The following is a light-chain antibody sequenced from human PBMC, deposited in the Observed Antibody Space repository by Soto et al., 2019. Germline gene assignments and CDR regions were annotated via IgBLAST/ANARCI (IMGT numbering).Light chain of an antibody. J-gene: IGLJ3*02. CDR2: GNN. V-gene: IGLV1-51*01. CDR3: AAWDNSLYTGL. CDR1: NSNIGDND. Sequence: QSVLTQPPSVSAAPGQKVTISCSGSNSNIGDNDVSWYQQLPGTAPKLLIHGNNKRPSGIPDRFSGSKSGTSATLGISGLQPGDEADYYCAAWDNSLYTGLFGGGTKLTVL.